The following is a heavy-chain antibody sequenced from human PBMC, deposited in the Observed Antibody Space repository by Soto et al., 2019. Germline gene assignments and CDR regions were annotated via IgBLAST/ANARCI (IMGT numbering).Heavy chain of an antibody. CDR1: GGSVTNDNW. CDR3: ASGGGGGNY. J-gene: IGHJ4*02. D-gene: IGHD3-10*01. CDR2: IYHSGST. V-gene: IGHV4-4*02. Sequence: QVQLQESGPGLVKPSGTLSLTCAVSGGSVTNDNWWSWVRQPPGKGLEWIGEIYHSGSTNYNPSLKSRVTISIDNSNNQFSLKLNSVPAADTAVYYCASGGGGGNYWGQGTLVTVSS.